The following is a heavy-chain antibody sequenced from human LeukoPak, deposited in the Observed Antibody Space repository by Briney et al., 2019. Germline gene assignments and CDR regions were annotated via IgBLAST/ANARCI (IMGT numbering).Heavy chain of an antibody. CDR3: ARHEFSTVYSNFDY. Sequence: SETLPLTCTVSGGSISSTSYYWGWIRQPPGKGLEWIGSIYYSGSTQYNPSLKSRVTISEDTSKNQFSLKVSSVTAADTAVYYCARHEFSTVYSNFDYWGQGTLVTVSS. CDR2: IYYSGST. V-gene: IGHV4-39*01. D-gene: IGHD4-11*01. CDR1: GGSISSTSYY. J-gene: IGHJ4*02.